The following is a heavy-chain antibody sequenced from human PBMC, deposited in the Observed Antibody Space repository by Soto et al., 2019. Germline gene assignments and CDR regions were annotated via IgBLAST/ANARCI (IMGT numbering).Heavy chain of an antibody. CDR3: ARRSTFYYDSSGYYV. CDR1: GGSFSGYY. CDR2: IIHSGST. D-gene: IGHD3-22*01. J-gene: IGHJ4*02. Sequence: SETLSLTCAVYGGSFSGYYWSWIRQPPGKGLEWIGEIIHSGSTNYNPSLKSRVTISVDTSKNQFSLKLSSVTAADTAVYYCARRSTFYYDSSGYYVWGQGTLVTVSS. V-gene: IGHV4-34*12.